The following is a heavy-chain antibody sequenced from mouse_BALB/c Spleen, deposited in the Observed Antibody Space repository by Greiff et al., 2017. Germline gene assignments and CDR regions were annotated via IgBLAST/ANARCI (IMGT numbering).Heavy chain of an antibody. CDR2: ISSGGSYT. V-gene: IGHV5-9-4*01. Sequence: EVKLVESGGGLVKPGGSLKLSCAASGFTFSSYAMSWVRQSPEKRLEWVAEISSGGSYTYYPDTVTGRFTISRDNAKNTLYLEMSSLRSEDTAMYYCATTMITSWFAYWGQGTLVTVSA. J-gene: IGHJ3*01. CDR1: GFTFSSYA. D-gene: IGHD2-4*01. CDR3: ATTMITSWFAY.